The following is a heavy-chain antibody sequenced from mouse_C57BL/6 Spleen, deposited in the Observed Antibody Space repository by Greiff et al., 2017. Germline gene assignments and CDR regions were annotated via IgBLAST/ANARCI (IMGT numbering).Heavy chain of an antibody. CDR1: GYTFTSYW. D-gene: IGHD1-1*01. J-gene: IGHJ2*01. V-gene: IGHV1-50*01. Sequence: VQLQQPGAELVKPGASVKLSCKASGYTFTSYWMQWVKQRPGQGLEWIGEIDPSDSYTNYNQKFKGKATLTVDTSSSTAYMQLSSLTSEDSAVYYCARGPITTVVAPYFDYWGQGTTLTVSS. CDR3: ARGPITTVVAPYFDY. CDR2: IDPSDSYT.